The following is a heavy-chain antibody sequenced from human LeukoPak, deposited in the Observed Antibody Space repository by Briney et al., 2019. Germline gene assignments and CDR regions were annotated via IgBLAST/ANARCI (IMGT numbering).Heavy chain of an antibody. V-gene: IGHV3-23*01. CDR2: ISGSGGST. CDR1: GFTFSSYW. CDR3: AKSVVARYYFDY. Sequence: GGSLRLSCAASGFTFSSYWMHWVRQAPGKGLEWVSAISGSGGSTYYADSVKGRFTISRDNSKNTLYLQMNSLRAEDTAVYYCAKSVVARYYFDYWGQGTLVTVSS. J-gene: IGHJ4*02. D-gene: IGHD2-15*01.